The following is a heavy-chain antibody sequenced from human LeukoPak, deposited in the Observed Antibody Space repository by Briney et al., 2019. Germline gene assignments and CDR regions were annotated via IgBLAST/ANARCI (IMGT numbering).Heavy chain of an antibody. CDR3: ARGITMIVVVITPYHAFDI. J-gene: IGHJ3*02. D-gene: IGHD3-22*01. Sequence: KPSETLSLTCAVSGGSFSGYYWSWIRQPPGKGLEWIGEINHSGSTNYNPSLKSRVTISVDTSKNHFSLKLSSVTAADTAMYYCARGITMIVVVITPYHAFDIWGQGTMVTVSS. CDR1: GGSFSGYY. CDR2: INHSGST. V-gene: IGHV4-34*01.